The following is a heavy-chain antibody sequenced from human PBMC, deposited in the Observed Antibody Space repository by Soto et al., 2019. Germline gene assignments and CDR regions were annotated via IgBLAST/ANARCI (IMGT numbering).Heavy chain of an antibody. CDR3: ARGGYCSSTSCYGGGGDWFDP. J-gene: IGHJ5*02. CDR1: GGTFSSYA. CDR2: IIPIFGTA. Sequence: SVKVSCKASGGTFSSYAISWVRQAPGQGLEWMGGIIPIFGTANYAQKFQGRVTITADESTSTAYMELSSLRSEDTAVYYCARGGYCSSTSCYGGGGDWFDPWGQGTLVTVSS. D-gene: IGHD2-2*03. V-gene: IGHV1-69*13.